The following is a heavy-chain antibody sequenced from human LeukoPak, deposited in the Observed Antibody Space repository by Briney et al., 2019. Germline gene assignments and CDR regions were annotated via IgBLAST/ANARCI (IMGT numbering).Heavy chain of an antibody. J-gene: IGHJ4*02. CDR1: GFTFSSYE. D-gene: IGHD6-19*01. CDR3: TREAVADGGPFDY. Sequence: GGSLRLSCAASGFTFSSYEMNWVRQAPGKGLEWVSYISSSGSTIYYADSLKGRFTISRDNAKNSLYLQMNSLRTEDTAVYYCTREAVADGGPFDYWGQGTLVAVSS. V-gene: IGHV3-48*03. CDR2: ISSSGSTI.